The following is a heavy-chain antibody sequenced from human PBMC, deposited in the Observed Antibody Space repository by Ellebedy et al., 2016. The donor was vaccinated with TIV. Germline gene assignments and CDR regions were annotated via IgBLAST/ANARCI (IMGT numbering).Heavy chain of an antibody. Sequence: SETLSLTCTVPGGSFSSYTYYWGWIRQPPGKGLEWIGSIYYGGPTYYNPSLRSRLSISLDTSKKQFSLKMNSLTAADTAVYFCAAQSRDYVWDGDHWGQGTLVTVSS. J-gene: IGHJ4*02. V-gene: IGHV4-39*07. CDR2: IYYGGPT. CDR3: AAQSRDYVWDGDH. CDR1: GGSFSSYTYY. D-gene: IGHD3-16*01.